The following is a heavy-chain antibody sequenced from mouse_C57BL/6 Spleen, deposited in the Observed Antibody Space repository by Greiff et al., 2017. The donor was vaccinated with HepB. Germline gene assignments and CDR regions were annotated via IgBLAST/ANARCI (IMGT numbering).Heavy chain of an antibody. CDR3: ATSYYGPFAY. CDR2: ISSGSSTI. D-gene: IGHD1-1*01. Sequence: DVMLVESGGGLVKPGGSLKLSCAASGFTFSDYGMHWVRQAPEKGLEWVAYISSGSSTIYYADTVKGRFTISRDNAKNTLFLQMTSLRSEDTAMYYCATSYYGPFAYWGQGTLVTVSA. V-gene: IGHV5-17*01. CDR1: GFTFSDYG. J-gene: IGHJ3*01.